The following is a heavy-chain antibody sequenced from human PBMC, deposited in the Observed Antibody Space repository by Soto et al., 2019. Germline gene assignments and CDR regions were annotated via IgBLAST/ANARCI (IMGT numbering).Heavy chain of an antibody. CDR3: AKDLYGGFTY. CDR2: ISGSGDST. Sequence: EVRLLESGGGLVQPGGSLRLSCAASGFTFSVYAMSWVRQAPGKGLEWVSGISGSGDSTHYADSVKGRFTVSRDNSKIMLYLQTNSLRAEDTAIYYCAKDLYGGFTYWGQGTLVTVSS. J-gene: IGHJ4*02. D-gene: IGHD3-10*01. CDR1: GFTFSVYA. V-gene: IGHV3-23*01.